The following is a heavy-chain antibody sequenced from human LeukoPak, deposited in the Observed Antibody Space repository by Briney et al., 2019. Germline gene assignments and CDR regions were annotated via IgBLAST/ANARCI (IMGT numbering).Heavy chain of an antibody. CDR3: ASGDTAAGRRFDP. V-gene: IGHV4-39*01. CDR1: GGSVSSSSY. CDR2: IYYSGST. Sequence: SETLSLTCTVSGGSVSSSSYWGWIRQPPGKGLEWIGSIYYSGSTYYSPSLKSRVTISLDPSKNQFSLKLSSLTAADTAIYYCASGDTAAGRRFDPWGQGTPVTVSS. D-gene: IGHD6-13*01. J-gene: IGHJ5*02.